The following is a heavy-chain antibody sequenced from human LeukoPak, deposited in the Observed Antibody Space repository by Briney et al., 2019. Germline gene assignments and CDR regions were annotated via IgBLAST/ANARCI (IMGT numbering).Heavy chain of an antibody. CDR3: VKDQVHDSSSYYGYGY. D-gene: IGHD3-22*01. J-gene: IGHJ4*02. CDR2: ISSNGGRT. V-gene: IGHV3-64D*09. CDR1: GFIFSSFG. Sequence: PGGSLSLSCSASGFIFSSFGWRWVRQAPGKGLEYVSAISSNGGRTYYADSVKGRFIISRDNSKNTLYLQISSVRAEDTAVYYCVKDQVHDSSSYYGYGYWGQGTLVTVSS.